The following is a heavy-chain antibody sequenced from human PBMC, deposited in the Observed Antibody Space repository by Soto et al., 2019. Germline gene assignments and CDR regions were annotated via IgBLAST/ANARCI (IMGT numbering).Heavy chain of an antibody. CDR3: ARDLDGCLGY. Sequence: PSETLSLTCAVYGGSFSGYYWSWIRQPPGKGLEWIGEINHSGSTNYNPSLKSRVTISVDTSKNQFSLKLSSVTAADTAVYYCARDLDGCLGYWGQGNLVPVSS. CDR1: GGSFSGYY. CDR2: INHSGST. D-gene: IGHD2-8*01. V-gene: IGHV4-34*01. J-gene: IGHJ4*02.